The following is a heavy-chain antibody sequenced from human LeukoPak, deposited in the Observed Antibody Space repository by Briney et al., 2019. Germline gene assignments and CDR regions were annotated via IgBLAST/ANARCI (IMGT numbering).Heavy chain of an antibody. CDR1: GGSISSNNW. V-gene: IGHV4-4*02. CDR2: IYHSGSP. Sequence: PSGTLSLTCAVSGGSISSNNWWGWVRQPPGKGLEWIGEIYHSGSPNYNPSLKSRVTISVDKSKNHFSLNLSSVTAADTAVYYCARVNINNWHSCDYWGQGTLVTVSS. D-gene: IGHD1-1*01. CDR3: ARVNINNWHSCDY. J-gene: IGHJ4*02.